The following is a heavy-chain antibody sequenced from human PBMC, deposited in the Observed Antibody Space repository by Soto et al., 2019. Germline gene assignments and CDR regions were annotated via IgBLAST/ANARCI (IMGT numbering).Heavy chain of an antibody. CDR1: GFTFSSYS. CDR3: AMLGLSGYGTYYYYYYGMDV. D-gene: IGHD5-12*01. CDR2: ISSSSSAI. V-gene: IGHV3-48*02. J-gene: IGHJ6*02. Sequence: GGSLRLSCAASGFTFSSYSMNWVRQAPGKGLEWVSYISSSSSAIYYADSVKGRFTISRDNAKNSLYLQMNSLRDEDTVVYYCAMLGLSGYGTYYYYYYGMDVWGQGTTVTVSS.